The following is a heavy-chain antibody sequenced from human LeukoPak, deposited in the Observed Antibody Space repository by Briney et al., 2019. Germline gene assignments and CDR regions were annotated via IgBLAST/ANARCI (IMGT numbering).Heavy chain of an antibody. D-gene: IGHD3-22*01. Sequence: SVKVSCTASGGTFTSYAISWVRQAPGQGLEWMGGIIPIFGTANYAQKFQGRVTITADESTSTAYMELSRLRSEDTAVYYCARDHYYDSSGYYYEGAFDIWGQGTMVTVSS. J-gene: IGHJ3*02. CDR1: GGTFTSYA. CDR3: ARDHYYDSSGYYYEGAFDI. V-gene: IGHV1-69*13. CDR2: IIPIFGTA.